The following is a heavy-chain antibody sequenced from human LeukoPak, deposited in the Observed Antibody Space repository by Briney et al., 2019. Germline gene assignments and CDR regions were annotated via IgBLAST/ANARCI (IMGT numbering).Heavy chain of an antibody. CDR2: IKQDGSGK. Sequence: GGSLRLSCAASGFTFSSYWMTWVRQIPERGLEWVASIKQDGSGKSYMDSVKGRFTISRDNSKNTLYLQMNSLRAEDTAVYYCSPVAGYYYGMDVWGQGTTVTVSS. V-gene: IGHV3-7*03. CDR3: SPVAGYYYGMDV. CDR1: GFTFSSYW. J-gene: IGHJ6*02.